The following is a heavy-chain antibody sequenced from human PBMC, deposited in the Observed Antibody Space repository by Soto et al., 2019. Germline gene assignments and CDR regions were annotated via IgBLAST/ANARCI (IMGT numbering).Heavy chain of an antibody. J-gene: IGHJ6*02. CDR1: CYTFTSYG. D-gene: IGHD3-9*01. CDR2: ISAYTGNT. Sequence: ASGKGSCKASCYTFTSYGISWVRQAPGQGLEGMGWISAYTGNTNYAQKLNGRSTMTTEAATRTAYMELRGLRSDDTAVYYWAREEGLFPKNFALDYYGMDVWGQGTTVTVSS. V-gene: IGHV1-18*04. CDR3: AREEGLFPKNFALDYYGMDV.